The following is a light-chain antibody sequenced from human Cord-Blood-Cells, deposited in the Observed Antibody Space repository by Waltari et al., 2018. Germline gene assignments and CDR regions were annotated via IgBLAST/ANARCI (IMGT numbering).Light chain of an antibody. Sequence: SYVLTQPPSVSVAPGKTARIPCGGNNIGRKSVHWYQQKPDQAPVLVVYDESDRPSGIPERFSGSNSGNTATLTISRVEAGDEADYYCQVWDSSSDHWVFGGGTKLTVL. CDR1: NIGRKS. CDR3: QVWDSSSDHWV. V-gene: IGLV3-21*03. CDR2: DES. J-gene: IGLJ3*02.